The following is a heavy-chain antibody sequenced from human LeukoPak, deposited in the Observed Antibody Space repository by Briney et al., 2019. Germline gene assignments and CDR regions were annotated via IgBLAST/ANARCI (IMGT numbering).Heavy chain of an antibody. CDR1: GGSVNSGSYY. D-gene: IGHD5-12*01. J-gene: IGHJ4*02. Sequence: PSETLSLTCTVSGGSVNSGSYYWSWIRQPPGKGLEWIGHIYYSGSTNYNPSLKSRVTISVDTSKNQFSLKLSSVTAADTAVHYCARSVTGYDYYFDYWGQGTLVTVSS. CDR3: ARSVTGYDYYFDY. CDR2: IYYSGST. V-gene: IGHV4-61*01.